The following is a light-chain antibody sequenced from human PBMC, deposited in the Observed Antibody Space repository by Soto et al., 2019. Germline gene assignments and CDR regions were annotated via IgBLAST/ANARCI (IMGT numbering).Light chain of an antibody. Sequence: DIVMTQSPDSLAVSLGERATIKCRSSQSILKSSIKKNSLAWYQQKPGQPPRLLIYWASTRDSGVPDRFSGGGSGTDFTLTITRLQAEDVAVYYCQQYYSSSLTFGGGTKVDIK. CDR1: QSILKSSIKKNS. J-gene: IGKJ4*01. V-gene: IGKV4-1*01. CDR3: QQYYSSSLT. CDR2: WAS.